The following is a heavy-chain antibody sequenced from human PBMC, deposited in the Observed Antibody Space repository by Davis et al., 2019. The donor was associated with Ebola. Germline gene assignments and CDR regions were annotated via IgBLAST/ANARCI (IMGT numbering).Heavy chain of an antibody. CDR2: IDWDDDK. D-gene: IGHD6-19*01. CDR3: ARILGYSSGWYGGYYFDY. J-gene: IGHJ4*02. CDR1: GFSLSTSGMC. V-gene: IGHV2-70*01. Sequence: SGPTLVKPTQTLTLTCTFSGFSLSTSGMCVSWIRQPPGKALEWLALIDWDDDKYYSTSLKTRLTISKDTSKNQVVLTMTNMDPVDTATYYCARILGYSSGWYGGYYFDYWGQGTLVTVSS.